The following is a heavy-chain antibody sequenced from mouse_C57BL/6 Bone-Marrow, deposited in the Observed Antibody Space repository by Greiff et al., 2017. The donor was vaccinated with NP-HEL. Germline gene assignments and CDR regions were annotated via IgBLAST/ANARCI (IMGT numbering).Heavy chain of an antibody. CDR1: GYTFTSYW. Sequence: QVQLKPPGAELVKPGASVKLSCKASGYTFTSYWMHWVKQRPGQGLEWIGMIHPNSGSTNYNEKFKSKATLTVDKSSSTAYMQLSSLTSEDSAVYYCARFGDGYYGWYFDVWGTGTTVTVSS. CDR3: ARFGDGYYGWYFDV. D-gene: IGHD2-3*01. CDR2: IHPNSGST. V-gene: IGHV1-64*01. J-gene: IGHJ1*03.